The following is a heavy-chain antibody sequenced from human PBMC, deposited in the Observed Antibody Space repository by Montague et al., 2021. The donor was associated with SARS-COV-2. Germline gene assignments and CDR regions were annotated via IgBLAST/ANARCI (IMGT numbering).Heavy chain of an antibody. J-gene: IGHJ4*02. V-gene: IGHV4-59*08. Sequence: SETLSLTCTVSGGSISSFYWSWFRQPPGKGLEWIGYISDSGSTNYYPSPTSRVTMSVDTSKNQFSLKVNSVTAADTAVYYCARHYSATLPAVYWGQGTLVTVSS. CDR2: ISDSGST. CDR1: GGSISSFY. CDR3: ARHYSATLPAVY. D-gene: IGHD2-15*01.